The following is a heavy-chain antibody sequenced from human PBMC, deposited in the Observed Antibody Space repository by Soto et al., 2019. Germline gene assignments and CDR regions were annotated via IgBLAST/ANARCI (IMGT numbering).Heavy chain of an antibody. CDR3: ARRSDFHFDP. V-gene: IGHV4-59*01. J-gene: IGHJ5*02. D-gene: IGHD3-3*01. CDR1: CGSISSYY. CDR2: IYYSGST. Sequence: SETLSLTCTVSCGSISSYYWSWIRQPPGKGLEWIGYIYYSGSTNYNPSLKSRVTISVDTSKNQFSLKLSSVTAADTAVYYCARRSDFHFDPWGQGTLVTVSS.